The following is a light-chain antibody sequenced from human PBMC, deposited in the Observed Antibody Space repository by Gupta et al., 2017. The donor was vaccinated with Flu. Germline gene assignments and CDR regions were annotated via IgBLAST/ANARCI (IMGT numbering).Light chain of an antibody. J-gene: IGLJ3*02. CDR3: NSRDTSGDHLVV. CDR2: GKN. Sequence: SSELTQDPAVSVALGQTVRITCQGDSLRNFYASWYQQKPGQAPLLVIYGKNNRPSGSPDRFSGSSSGNTASLTITGAQAEDEADYYCNSRDTSGDHLVVFGGGTKLTVL. CDR1: SLRNFY. V-gene: IGLV3-19*01.